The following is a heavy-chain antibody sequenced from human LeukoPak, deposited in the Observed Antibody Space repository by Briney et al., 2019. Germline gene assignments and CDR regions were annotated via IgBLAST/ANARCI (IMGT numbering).Heavy chain of an antibody. J-gene: IGHJ4*02. D-gene: IGHD5-18*01. CDR2: ISNTASPI. V-gene: IGHV3-11*01. CDR1: GFTFSDYY. CDR3: ARDGYSFGHDFDY. Sequence: GGSLRLSCAASGFTFSDYYMSWIRQAPGKGLEWVSYISNTASPIYYADSMKGRFAISRANPKNSLFLQMNSLRAEDTAVYYCARDGYSFGHDFDYWGQGTLVTVSS.